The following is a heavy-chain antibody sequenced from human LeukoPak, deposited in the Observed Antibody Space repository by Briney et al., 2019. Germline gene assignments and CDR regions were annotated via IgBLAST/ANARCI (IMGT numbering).Heavy chain of an antibody. CDR3: AGLPYSAGWFFDY. CDR1: GGSISGYF. V-gene: IGHV4-4*07. CDR2: IYASGST. D-gene: IGHD6-13*01. J-gene: IGHJ4*02. Sequence: SETLSLTCTVSGGSISGYFWTWIRQPAGKGLEWLGRIYASGSTNYKPSLKSRVTMSVDTSKNQFSLKLTSVTAADTAVYYCAGLPYSAGWFFDYWGQGTLVTVSS.